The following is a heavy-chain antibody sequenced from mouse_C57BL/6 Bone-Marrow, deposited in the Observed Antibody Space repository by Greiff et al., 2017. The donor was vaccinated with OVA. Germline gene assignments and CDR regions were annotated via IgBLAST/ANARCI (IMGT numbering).Heavy chain of an antibody. J-gene: IGHJ3*01. CDR3: ARRRWLGLAY. Sequence: QVQLQQSGPELVKPGASVKISCKASGYAFSSSWMNWVKQRPGKGLEWIGRIYPGDGDTNYNGKFKGKATLTADKSSSTAYMQLRSLTSEDSAVYFCARRRWLGLAYWGQGTLVTVSA. CDR1: GYAFSSSW. CDR2: IYPGDGDT. D-gene: IGHD2-2*01. V-gene: IGHV1-82*01.